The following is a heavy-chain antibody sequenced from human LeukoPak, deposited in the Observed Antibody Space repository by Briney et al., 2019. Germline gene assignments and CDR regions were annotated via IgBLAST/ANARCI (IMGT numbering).Heavy chain of an antibody. V-gene: IGHV3-30*18. D-gene: IGHD4-17*01. CDR2: ISYDGSNK. CDR3: AKVPTVTTVYFDY. CDR1: GFTFSSYG. Sequence: GGSLRLSCAASGFTFSSYGMHWVRQAPGKGLEWVAVISYDGSNKYYADSVKGRFTISRDNSKNTLYLQMNSLRAEDTAVYYCAKVPTVTTVYFDYWGQGTLVTVSS. J-gene: IGHJ4*02.